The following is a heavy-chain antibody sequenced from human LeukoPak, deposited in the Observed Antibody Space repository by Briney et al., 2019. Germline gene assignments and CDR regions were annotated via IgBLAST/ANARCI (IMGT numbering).Heavy chain of an antibody. V-gene: IGHV4-59*01. CDR3: ARGERPGLDY. J-gene: IGHJ4*02. CDR2: IYYSGHT. CDR1: GGSISGYY. Sequence: PSETLSLTCTVSGGSISGYYWSWIRQPPGKGLEGIGYIYYSGHTNYNPSLKGRVTISVDTSKNQFSLKLISVTAADTAVYYCARGERPGLDYWGQGTLVTVSS. D-gene: IGHD1-14*01.